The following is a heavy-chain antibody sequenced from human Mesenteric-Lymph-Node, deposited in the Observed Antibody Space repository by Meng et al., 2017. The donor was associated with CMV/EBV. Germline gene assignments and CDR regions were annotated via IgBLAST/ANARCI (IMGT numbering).Heavy chain of an antibody. CDR3: AREADYDSSGYFDY. V-gene: IGHV1-69*04. CDR1: GGTFSSYT. Sequence: SVKVSCKASGGTFSSYTISWVRQAPGQGLEWMGRIIPILGIANYAQKFQGRVTMTRDTSTSTVYMELSSLRSEDTAVYYCAREADYDSSGYFDYWGQGTLVTVSS. CDR2: IIPILGIA. D-gene: IGHD3-22*01. J-gene: IGHJ4*02.